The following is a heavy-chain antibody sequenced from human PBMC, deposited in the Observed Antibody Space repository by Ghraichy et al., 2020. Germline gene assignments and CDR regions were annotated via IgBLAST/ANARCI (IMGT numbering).Heavy chain of an antibody. J-gene: IGHJ5*02. CDR2: ISSSSSYI. Sequence: GGSLRLSCAASGFTFSSYSMNWVRQAPGKGLEWVSSISSSSSYIYYADSVKGRFTISRDNAKNSLYLQMNSLRAEDTAVYYCARAYWPWELGPVWFDPWGQGTLVTVSS. V-gene: IGHV3-21*01. CDR1: GFTFSSYS. D-gene: IGHD1-26*01. CDR3: ARAYWPWELGPVWFDP.